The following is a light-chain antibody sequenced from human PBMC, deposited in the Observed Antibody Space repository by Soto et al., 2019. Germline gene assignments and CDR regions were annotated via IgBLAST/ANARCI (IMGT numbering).Light chain of an antibody. CDR3: QQYYSYPLT. CDR2: AAS. J-gene: IGKJ1*01. V-gene: IGKV1-8*01. CDR1: QGISRY. Sequence: AIRMTQSPSSLSASTGDRVTITCRASQGISRYLAWYQQKPGKAPKLLIYAASTLQSGVPSRFSGSGSGTDFTLTISCLQSEDFATYYCQQYYSYPLTFGQGTKVDIK.